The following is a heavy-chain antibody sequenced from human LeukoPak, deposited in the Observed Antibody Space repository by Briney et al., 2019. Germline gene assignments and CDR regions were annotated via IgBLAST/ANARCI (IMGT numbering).Heavy chain of an antibody. J-gene: IGHJ4*02. V-gene: IGHV3-30*02. CDR2: IRYDGSNK. CDR1: GFTFSNYA. D-gene: IGHD3-10*01. Sequence: GGSLRLSCAASGFTFSNYAMSWVRQAPGKGLEWVAFIRYDGSNKYYADSVKGRFTISRDNSKNTLYLQMNSLRAEDTAVYYCAKDYHYGPTPQDYWGQGTLVTVSS. CDR3: AKDYHYGPTPQDY.